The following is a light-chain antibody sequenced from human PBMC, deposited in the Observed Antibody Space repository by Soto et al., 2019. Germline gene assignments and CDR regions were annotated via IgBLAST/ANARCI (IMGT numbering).Light chain of an antibody. CDR2: RND. Sequence: QAVVTQPPSASETPGQRVAISCSGSSSNIGSNYVYWYHQLPGKAPRLLIYRNDQRPSGVPDRFSASKSGTSASLAISGLRSEDEADYYCAAWDDSLSGVVFGGGTKLTVL. CDR3: AAWDDSLSGVV. V-gene: IGLV1-47*01. CDR1: SSNIGSNY. J-gene: IGLJ2*01.